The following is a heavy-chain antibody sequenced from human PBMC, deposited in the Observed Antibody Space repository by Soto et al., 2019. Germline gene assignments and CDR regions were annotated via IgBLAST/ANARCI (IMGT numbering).Heavy chain of an antibody. D-gene: IGHD4-17*01. CDR2: ISYDGTEE. Sequence: HPGGSLRLSCAASGFTFSSFGMHWVRQAPGKGLEWVAVISYDGTEEKYADSVKGRATVSRDNSKNTVYLQMNRLRGDDSAIYYCAKGRFDVVTIGPFDHWGQGTLVTVSS. CDR3: AKGRFDVVTIGPFDH. CDR1: GFTFSSFG. V-gene: IGHV3-30*18. J-gene: IGHJ4*01.